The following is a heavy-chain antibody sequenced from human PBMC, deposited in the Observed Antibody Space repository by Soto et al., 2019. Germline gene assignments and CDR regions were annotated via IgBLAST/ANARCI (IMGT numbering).Heavy chain of an antibody. CDR1: GDTFSSYS. J-gene: IGHJ6*02. D-gene: IGHD1-7*01. CDR3: ARDDGWNYRYYDMEV. Sequence: SVKVSCKASGDTFSSYSITWVRQAPGQVLEWMGGISPVFGSANYAQKFQGRVTITADESTSTAYMELSNLRSQDTAVYFCARDDGWNYRYYDMEVWGQGTTVTVSS. CDR2: ISPVFGSA. V-gene: IGHV1-69*13.